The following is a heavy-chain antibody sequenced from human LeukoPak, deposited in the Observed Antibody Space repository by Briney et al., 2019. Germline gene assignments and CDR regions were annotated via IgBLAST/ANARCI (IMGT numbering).Heavy chain of an antibody. Sequence: SETLSLTCTVSGGSISSSSYYWGWIRQPPGKGLEWIGSIYYSGSTYYNPSLKSQVSISIDTSKNRFSLKLSSVTAADTAVYYCARMATIGGYNWFDPWGQGTLVTVSS. D-gene: IGHD5-12*01. CDR1: GGSISSSSYY. J-gene: IGHJ5*02. CDR3: ARMATIGGYNWFDP. CDR2: IYYSGST. V-gene: IGHV4-39*07.